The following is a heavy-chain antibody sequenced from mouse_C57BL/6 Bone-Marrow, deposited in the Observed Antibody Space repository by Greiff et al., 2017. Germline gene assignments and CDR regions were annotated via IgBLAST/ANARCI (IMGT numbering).Heavy chain of an antibody. J-gene: IGHJ3*01. D-gene: IGHD1-1*01. Sequence: VQLQQSGPGLVQPSQSLSITCTVSGFSLTSYGVNWVRQSPGTGLEWLGVIWSGGSTDYNAAFISRLSISKDNSRSQVFFKMNSLQADDTAIYYCARGHYGSSPWFAYWGQGTLVTVSA. CDR2: IWSGGST. CDR3: ARGHYGSSPWFAY. V-gene: IGHV2-2*01. CDR1: GFSLTSYG.